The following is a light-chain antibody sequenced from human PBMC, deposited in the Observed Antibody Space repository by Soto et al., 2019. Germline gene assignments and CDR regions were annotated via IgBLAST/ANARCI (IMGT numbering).Light chain of an antibody. CDR2: DND. J-gene: IGLJ2*01. CDR1: GSNIGNNY. CDR3: GTWDSRLRGVV. V-gene: IGLV1-51*01. Sequence: QAVVTQPPSVSAAPGQKVTISCSGSGSNIGNNYVSWYQQLPGTAPKLLIYDNDKRPSGIPDRFSGSKSGTSATLGITGLQTGDEADYYCGTWDSRLRGVVFGGGTKLTVL.